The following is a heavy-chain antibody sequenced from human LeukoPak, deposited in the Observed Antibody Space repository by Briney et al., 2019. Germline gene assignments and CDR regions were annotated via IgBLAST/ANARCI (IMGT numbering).Heavy chain of an antibody. D-gene: IGHD3-16*02. CDR3: ARAGCVWGSYRYYDY. Sequence: GGSLRLSCAASGFTFSSYAMHWVRQAPGKGLEYVSAISSNGGSTYYANSVKGRFTISRDNSKNTLYLQMGSLRAEDMAVYYCARAGCVWGSYRYYDYWGQGTLVTVSS. V-gene: IGHV3-64*01. CDR2: ISSNGGST. CDR1: GFTFSSYA. J-gene: IGHJ4*02.